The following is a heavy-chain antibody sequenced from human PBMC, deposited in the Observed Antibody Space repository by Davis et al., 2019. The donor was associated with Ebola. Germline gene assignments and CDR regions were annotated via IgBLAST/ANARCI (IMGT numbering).Heavy chain of an antibody. Sequence: GGSLRLSCAASGFTITNNYMSWVRQAPGKGLEWVSIIHSGGSTHYADSVKGRFTVSRDDSKNTLYLQMNSLRAEDTAVYYCARGGSALSHDYWGQGSLVTVSS. J-gene: IGHJ4*02. V-gene: IGHV3-53*01. CDR3: ARGGSALSHDY. D-gene: IGHD6-25*01. CDR1: GFTITNNY. CDR2: IHSGGST.